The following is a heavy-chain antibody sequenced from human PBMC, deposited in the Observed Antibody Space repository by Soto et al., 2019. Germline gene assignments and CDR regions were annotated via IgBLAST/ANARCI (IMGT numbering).Heavy chain of an antibody. Sequence: QVQLQQSGPGLVKPSQTLSLTCAISGDSVSSNSAAWNWIRQSPSRGLEWLGRTYYRSKWYNDYAVYVKSRITLNTDTSKNQFSLQLNSVTPEDTAVYYCSGGYKNSGWFDYWGQGTLVTVSS. CDR2: TYYRSKWYN. CDR1: GDSVSSNSAA. CDR3: SGGYKNSGWFDY. D-gene: IGHD6-19*01. J-gene: IGHJ4*02. V-gene: IGHV6-1*01.